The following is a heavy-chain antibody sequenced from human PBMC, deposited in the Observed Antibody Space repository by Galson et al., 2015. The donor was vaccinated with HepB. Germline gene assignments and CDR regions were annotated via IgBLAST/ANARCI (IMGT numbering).Heavy chain of an antibody. CDR2: IIPILGIA. CDR1: GGTLSSYT. CDR3: ARHYDSSGYYRGAFDI. D-gene: IGHD3-22*01. Sequence: SCKASGGTLSSYTISWVRQAPGQGLEWMGRIIPILGIANYAQKFQGRVTITADKSTSTAYMELSSLRSEDTAVYYCARHYDSSGYYRGAFDIWGQGTMVTISS. J-gene: IGHJ3*02. V-gene: IGHV1-69*02.